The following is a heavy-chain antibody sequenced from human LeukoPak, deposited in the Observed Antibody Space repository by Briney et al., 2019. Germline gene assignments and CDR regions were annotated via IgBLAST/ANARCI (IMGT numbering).Heavy chain of an antibody. V-gene: IGHV3-23*01. D-gene: IGHD6-19*01. J-gene: IGHJ6*03. Sequence: PGGSLRLSCAASGFTFSSYAMTWVRQAPGKGLEWVSAISGSGGSTYYADSVKGRFTISRDNSKNTLFLQMNSLRAEDTAVYYCARSSGLLYYYYYMDVWGKGTTVTVSS. CDR3: ARSSGLLYYYYYMDV. CDR2: ISGSGGST. CDR1: GFTFSSYA.